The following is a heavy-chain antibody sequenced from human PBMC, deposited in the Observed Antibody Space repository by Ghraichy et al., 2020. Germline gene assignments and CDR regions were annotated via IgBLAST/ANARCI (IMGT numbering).Heavy chain of an antibody. D-gene: IGHD6-19*01. Sequence: SETLYLTCSVSGYANSRGYDWGWIRQPPGKGLEWIGSVYHTGSSYYNASLRSRVTIFLDTSKNQFSLMLYSVTAADTAVYYCTRSTQPTSGWSFDHWGQGTVVTASS. CDR1: GYANSRGYD. CDR3: TRSTQPTSGWSFDH. V-gene: IGHV4-38-2*02. CDR2: VYHTGSS. J-gene: IGHJ4*02.